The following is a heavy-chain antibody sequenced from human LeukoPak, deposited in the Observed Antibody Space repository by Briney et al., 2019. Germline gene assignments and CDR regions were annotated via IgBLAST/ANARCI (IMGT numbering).Heavy chain of an antibody. Sequence: SLRLSCAASGFTFDDYAMHWVRQAPGKGLEWVSGISWNSGSIGYADSVKGRFTISRDNAKNSLYLQMNSLRAEDTALYYCAKGPYSSGWYGDYWGQGTLVTVSS. CDR1: GFTFDDYA. V-gene: IGHV3-9*01. D-gene: IGHD6-19*01. CDR3: AKGPYSSGWYGDY. CDR2: ISWNSGSI. J-gene: IGHJ4*02.